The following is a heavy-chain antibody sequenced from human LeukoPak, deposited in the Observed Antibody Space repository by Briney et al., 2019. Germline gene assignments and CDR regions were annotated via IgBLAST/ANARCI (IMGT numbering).Heavy chain of an antibody. V-gene: IGHV1-46*01. CDR2: IYPRDGST. CDR1: GYSFTSNY. CDR3: AKDQEGFDY. Sequence: ASVKVSCKASGYSFTSNYIHWVRQAPGQGLEWMGMIYPRDGSTSYAQRFQDRVTVTRDTSTSTVHMELSGLRSEDTAVYYCAKDQEGFDYWGQGTQVTVSS. J-gene: IGHJ4*02.